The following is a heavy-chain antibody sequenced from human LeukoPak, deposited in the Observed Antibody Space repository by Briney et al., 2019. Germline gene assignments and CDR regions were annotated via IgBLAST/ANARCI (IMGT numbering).Heavy chain of an antibody. D-gene: IGHD4-17*01. V-gene: IGHV4-39*01. J-gene: IGHJ6*03. CDR3: ARHTTVPYYYYYYMDV. CDR1: GGSISSSSYY. CDR2: IYYSGST. Sequence: ASETLSLTCTASGGSISSSSYYWGWIRQPPGKGLEWIGSIYYSGSTYYNPSIKSRVTISVDTFKNQFSLKLSSVTAADTAVYYCARHTTVPYYYYYYMDVWGKGTTVTISS.